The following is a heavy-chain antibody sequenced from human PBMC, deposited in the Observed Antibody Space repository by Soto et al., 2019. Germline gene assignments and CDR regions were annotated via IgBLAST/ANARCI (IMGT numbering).Heavy chain of an antibody. CDR3: ARSLSEGAFDI. CDR1: VGSFSGYY. Sequence: PSETLSLTCAVYVGSFSGYYWSWIRQPPGKGLEWIGEINHSGSTNYNPSLKSRVTISVDTSKNQFSLKLSSVTAADTAVYYCARSLSEGAFDIWGQGTMVTVSS. V-gene: IGHV4-34*01. J-gene: IGHJ3*02. CDR2: INHSGST.